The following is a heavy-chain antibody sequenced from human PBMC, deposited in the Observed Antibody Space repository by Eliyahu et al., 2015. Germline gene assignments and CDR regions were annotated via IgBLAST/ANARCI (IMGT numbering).Heavy chain of an antibody. D-gene: IGHD1-26*01. V-gene: IGHV3-30*01. CDR2: ISYDGIKK. J-gene: IGHJ4*02. Sequence: QVQLVESGGGVVQPGRSLXLSCAASGFTFSNFAMHWVRQAPGKGLEWVADISYDGIKKHDADSVRGRFTISRDNSKNTLYLQMNSLRAEDTAVYYCARVMSGSSCVDYWGQGTQVTVSS. CDR1: GFTFSNFA. CDR3: ARVMSGSSCVDY.